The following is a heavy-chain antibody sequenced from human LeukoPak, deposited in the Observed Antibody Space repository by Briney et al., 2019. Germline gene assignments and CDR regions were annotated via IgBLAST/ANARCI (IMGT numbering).Heavy chain of an antibody. D-gene: IGHD1-26*01. CDR1: GFTFSSYE. V-gene: IGHV3-48*03. CDR2: ISSSGSTI. CDR3: AREGGEWELLRTFDY. Sequence: PGGSLRLSCAASGFTFSSYEMNWVRQAPGKGLEWVSYISSSGSTIYYADSVKGRFTISRDNAKNSLYPQMNRLRAEDTAVYYCAREGGEWELLRTFDYWGQGTLVTVSS. J-gene: IGHJ4*02.